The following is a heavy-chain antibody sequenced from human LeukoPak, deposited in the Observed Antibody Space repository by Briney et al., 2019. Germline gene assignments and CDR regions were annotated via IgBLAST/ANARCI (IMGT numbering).Heavy chain of an antibody. D-gene: IGHD5-18*01. CDR3: AKDYNTAMGLFDY. V-gene: IGHV3-30*18. CDR1: GFPFSNYG. Sequence: GRSLRLSCAASGFPFSNYGMHWVRQAPGKGLEWVAVISYNGSNEYYADSVKGRFTISRDNSKNTLYLQMNSLRAEDTAVYYCAKDYNTAMGLFDYWGQGTLVTVSS. CDR2: ISYNGSNE. J-gene: IGHJ4*02.